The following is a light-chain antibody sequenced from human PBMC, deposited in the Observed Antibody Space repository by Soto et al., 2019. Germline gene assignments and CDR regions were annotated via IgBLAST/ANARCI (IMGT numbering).Light chain of an antibody. CDR1: SGHSSYI. CDR2: LEGSGSY. Sequence: QLVLTQSSSASASLGSSVKLTCTLSSGHSSYIIAWHQQQPGKAPRYLMKLEGSGSYNKVSGVPDRFSGSSSRADRYLTIYNLQFEDEADYYRETWDSNTHTVFGGGTKLTVL. J-gene: IGLJ3*02. V-gene: IGLV4-60*02. CDR3: ETWDSNTHTV.